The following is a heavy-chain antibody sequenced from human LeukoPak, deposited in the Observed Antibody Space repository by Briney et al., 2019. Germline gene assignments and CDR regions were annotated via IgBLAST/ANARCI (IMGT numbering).Heavy chain of an antibody. CDR1: GGSISSYY. J-gene: IGHJ3*02. CDR3: ARTDGGYSYGFDAFDI. D-gene: IGHD5-18*01. V-gene: IGHV4-39*01. CDR2: IYYSGST. Sequence: PSETLSLTCTVSGGSISSYYWGWIRQPPGKGLEWIGSIYYSGSTYYNPSLKSRVTISVDTSKNQFSLKLSSVTAADTAVYYCARTDGGYSYGFDAFDIWGQGTMVTVSS.